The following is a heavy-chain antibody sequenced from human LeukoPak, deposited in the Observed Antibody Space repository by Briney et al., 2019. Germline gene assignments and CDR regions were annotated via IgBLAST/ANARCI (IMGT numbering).Heavy chain of an antibody. CDR2: IYYSGST. J-gene: IGHJ4*02. CDR3: ARGYYYDSSDYYSPHRPGLFFDY. Sequence: PSETLSLTCTVSGGSISSYYWSWIRQPPGKGLEWIGYIYYSGSTNYNPSLKSRVTISVDTSKNQFSLKLSSVTAADTAVYYCARGYYYDSSDYYSPHRPGLFFDYWGQGTLVTVSS. D-gene: IGHD3-22*01. CDR1: GGSISSYY. V-gene: IGHV4-59*01.